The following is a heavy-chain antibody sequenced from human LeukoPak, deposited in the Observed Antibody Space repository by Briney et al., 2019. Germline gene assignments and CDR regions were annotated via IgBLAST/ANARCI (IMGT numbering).Heavy chain of an antibody. Sequence: SETLPLTCTVSGGSTSGYFWSWIRQPAGKGLEGIGRIYSSGINNYNPSLKGRVPMSLDTSKNHLSLNLRSVTAADTAVYYCAREPTSGREPTSGRPLDYWGQGTLVTVSS. CDR3: AREPTSGREPTSGRPLDY. V-gene: IGHV4-4*07. J-gene: IGHJ4*02. D-gene: IGHD5-12*01. CDR2: IYSSGIN. CDR1: GGSTSGYF.